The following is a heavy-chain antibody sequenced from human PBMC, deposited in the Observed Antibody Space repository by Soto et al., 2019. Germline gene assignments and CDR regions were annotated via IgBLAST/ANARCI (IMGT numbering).Heavy chain of an antibody. CDR2: ISAYNGNT. Sequence: QVQLVQSGAEVKKPGASVKVSCKASGYTFSRYGISWVRHAPGQGLEWMGWISAYNGNTNYAQKLQGRVTMTTDTSTSTAYMEVRSLRSDDTAVYYCARSIAAAVDLDYWGQGTLVTVSS. CDR3: ARSIAAAVDLDY. D-gene: IGHD6-13*01. J-gene: IGHJ4*02. V-gene: IGHV1-18*01. CDR1: GYTFSRYG.